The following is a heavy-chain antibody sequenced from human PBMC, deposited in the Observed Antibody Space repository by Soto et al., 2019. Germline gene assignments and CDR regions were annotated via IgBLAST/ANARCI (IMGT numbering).Heavy chain of an antibody. CDR3: ASLPATSDFDY. CDR1: GGSISSSNW. D-gene: IGHD2-2*01. J-gene: IGHJ4*02. V-gene: IGHV4-4*02. Sequence: QVQLQESGPGLVKPSGTLSLTCAVSGGSISSSNWWSWVRQPPGKGLEWIGEIYHSGSTNYNPSLQSRVTISVDKSKSQSSLKLSSVTAADTAVYYCASLPATSDFDYWGQGTLVTVSS. CDR2: IYHSGST.